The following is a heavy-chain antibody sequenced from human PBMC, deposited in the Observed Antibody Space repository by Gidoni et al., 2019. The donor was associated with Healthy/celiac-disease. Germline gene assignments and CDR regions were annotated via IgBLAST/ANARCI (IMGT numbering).Heavy chain of an antibody. J-gene: IGHJ4*02. Sequence: EVQLVESGGGLVQPGRSLRLSCAASGFTFDDYAMHWVRQAPGKGLEWVSGISCNSGSIGYADSVKGRFTISRDNAKNSLYLQMNSLRAEDTALYYCAKERGLILALRLGESGGYFDYWGQGTLVTVSS. D-gene: IGHD3-16*01. CDR2: ISCNSGSI. CDR1: GFTFDDYA. CDR3: AKERGLILALRLGESGGYFDY. V-gene: IGHV3-9*01.